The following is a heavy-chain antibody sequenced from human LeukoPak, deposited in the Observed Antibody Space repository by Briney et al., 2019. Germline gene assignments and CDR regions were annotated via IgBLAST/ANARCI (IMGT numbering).Heavy chain of an antibody. V-gene: IGHV3-21*01. CDR2: ISSSSYI. J-gene: IGHJ6*02. CDR3: ARDGDVDIVPTSYGMDV. CDR1: GFTFSSYS. Sequence: GGSLRLSCAASGFTFSSYSMNWVRQAPGKGLEWVSSISSSSYIYYADSVKGRFNISRDNAKNSLYLQMNSVRGEHTAVYYCARDGDVDIVPTSYGMDVWGQGTTVTVSS. D-gene: IGHD5-12*01.